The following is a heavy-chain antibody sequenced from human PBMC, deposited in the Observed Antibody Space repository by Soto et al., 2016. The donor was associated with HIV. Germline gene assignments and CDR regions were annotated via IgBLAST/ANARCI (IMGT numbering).Heavy chain of an antibody. CDR1: GFTFSDYY. V-gene: IGHV3-11*05. D-gene: IGHD3-10*01. Sequence: QVKLVESGGGLVKPGGSLRLSCVASGFTFSDYYMSWVRQAPGKGLEWVSNIRGRSGNYTDYADSVKGRFTVSRDNAKKSVYLQMNSLKAADTAIYYCARDRSSNFGFFDYWGEGILVTVSS. CDR3: ARDRSSNFGFFDY. J-gene: IGHJ4*02. CDR2: IRGRSGNYT.